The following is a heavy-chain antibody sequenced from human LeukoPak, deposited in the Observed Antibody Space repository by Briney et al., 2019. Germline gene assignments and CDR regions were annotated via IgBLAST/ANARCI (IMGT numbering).Heavy chain of an antibody. CDR3: AKTGARHSSSSNFDY. J-gene: IGHJ4*02. CDR1: GFTFSTYA. Sequence: GGSLRLSCAASGFTFSTYAMSWVRQAPRKGLEWVSDISGSGDRTYYADSVKGRFTISRDNSKNTLFLQMNSLRAEDTAVYYCAKTGARHSSSSNFDYWGQGTLVTVSS. V-gene: IGHV3-23*01. D-gene: IGHD6-6*01. CDR2: ISGSGDRT.